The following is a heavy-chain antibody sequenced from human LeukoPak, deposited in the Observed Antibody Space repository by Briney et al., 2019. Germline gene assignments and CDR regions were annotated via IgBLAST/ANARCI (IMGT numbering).Heavy chain of an antibody. CDR1: GFTFSSYW. D-gene: IGHD6-13*01. V-gene: IGHV3-48*01. J-gene: IGHJ6*03. CDR2: ISSGNDTI. CDR3: AREYSSSWYQGNYMDV. Sequence: GGSLRLSCAASGFTFSSYWMNWVRQAPGKGLEWVSCISSGNDTIYYADSVKGRFTISRDNAKNSLYLQLNSLRAEDTAVYYCAREYSSSWYQGNYMDVWGKGTTVTVSS.